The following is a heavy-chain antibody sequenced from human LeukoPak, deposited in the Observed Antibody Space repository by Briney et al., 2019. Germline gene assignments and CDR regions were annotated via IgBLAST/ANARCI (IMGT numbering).Heavy chain of an antibody. CDR3: ARDLDGYPFDY. J-gene: IGHJ4*02. V-gene: IGHV4-4*07. Sequence: SEALSLTCMVSGGSISGYYWCSIPPPAGEGRGWIGRIYTSWSTNYSPPLQSRVTMPVDTSKHQFSLKLSSVTAADTAVYYCARDLDGYPFDYWGQGTLVTVSS. D-gene: IGHD5-24*01. CDR1: GGSISGYY. CDR2: IYTSWST.